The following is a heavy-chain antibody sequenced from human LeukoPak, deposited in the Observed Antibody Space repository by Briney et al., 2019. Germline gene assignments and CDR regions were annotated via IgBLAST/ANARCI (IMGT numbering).Heavy chain of an antibody. J-gene: IGHJ4*02. Sequence: PSETLSLTCTVSGYSISSGYYWGWIRQLPGTGLEWIGRIYHSGSTYYHPSLKSRVTITVDTSKNQFSLKLSSVTAADTAVYYCTRGVGATTWYYFDYWGQGTLVTVSS. CDR1: GYSISSGYY. D-gene: IGHD1-26*01. CDR3: TRGVGATTWYYFDY. V-gene: IGHV4-38-2*02. CDR2: IYHSGST.